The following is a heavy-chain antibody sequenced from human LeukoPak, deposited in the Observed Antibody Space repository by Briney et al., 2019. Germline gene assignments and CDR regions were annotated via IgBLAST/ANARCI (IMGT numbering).Heavy chain of an antibody. V-gene: IGHV3-30*02. CDR2: VRNDGSDK. CDR1: GFVFGDYG. J-gene: IGHJ4*02. CDR3: AKHYYGSGSQKYYFDY. D-gene: IGHD3-10*01. Sequence: GGSLRLSCAASGFVFGDYGMHWVRQAPGKGLEWVTMVRNDGSDKYYADSVKGRFTISRDNSNNTLYLQMNSLRPEDTAVYYCAKHYYGSGSQKYYFDYWGQGTLVTVSS.